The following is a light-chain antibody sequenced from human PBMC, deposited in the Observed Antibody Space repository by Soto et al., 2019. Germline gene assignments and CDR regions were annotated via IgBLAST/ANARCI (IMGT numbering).Light chain of an antibody. Sequence: QLVLTQSPSASASLGASVKLTCTLSSGHSSYAIAWHQQQPEKGPRYLMKLNGDGSHNKGDGIPDRFSGSSSGAERYLTISNLQSEDEADYYCQTWVTGTYVVFGGGTKLTVL. CDR3: QTWVTGTYVV. J-gene: IGLJ2*01. CDR1: SGHSSYA. CDR2: LNGDGSH. V-gene: IGLV4-69*01.